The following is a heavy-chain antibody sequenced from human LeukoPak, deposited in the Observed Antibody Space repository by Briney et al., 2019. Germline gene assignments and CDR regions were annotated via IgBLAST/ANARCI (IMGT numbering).Heavy chain of an antibody. CDR3: ARPRSAWSQGGDFEY. CDR1: GFTFSSYSM. V-gene: IGHV4-4*02. Sequence: PGGSLRLSCAASGFTFSSYSMNCVRQAPGKGLEWIGEIYHSGSTNYNPSLKSRVTISVDKSKNQFSLKLSSVTAADTAVYHCARPRSAWSQGGDFEYWGQGALVTVSS. CDR2: IYHSGST. D-gene: IGHD6-19*01. J-gene: IGHJ4*02.